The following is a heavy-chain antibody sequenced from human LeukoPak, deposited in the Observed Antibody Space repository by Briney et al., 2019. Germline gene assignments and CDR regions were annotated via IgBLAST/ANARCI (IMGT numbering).Heavy chain of an antibody. J-gene: IGHJ4*02. CDR3: VRDRGSYRPIDY. V-gene: IGHV3-21*01. CDR1: TFTFSSYN. D-gene: IGHD1-26*01. CDR2: ISSSGTYI. Sequence: GGTLRLSCAASTFTFSSYNMNWVRQDPGRGLEGGSAISSSGTYIYYRDSVKGRFTISRDNAENSLYLEMNSLRVEDTAIYYCVRDRGSYRPIDYWGQGTLVTVSS.